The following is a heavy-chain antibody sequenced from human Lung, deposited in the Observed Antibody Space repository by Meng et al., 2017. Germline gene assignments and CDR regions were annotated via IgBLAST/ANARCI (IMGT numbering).Heavy chain of an antibody. CDR2: IGPSGLA. V-gene: IGHV4-39*01. Sequence: QQQESGPRQVLSLVALSLTRSVSGCSISTSGYYWGWIRQPPGEGLGWIGSIGPSGLAYVSQTLEGRVTVSIDTSTHQFSLKLTAVAAADTAVYYCVRRSGWVRTGFDPWGQGTLVTVSS. D-gene: IGHD6-19*01. CDR3: VRRSGWVRTGFDP. J-gene: IGHJ5*02. CDR1: GCSISTSGYY.